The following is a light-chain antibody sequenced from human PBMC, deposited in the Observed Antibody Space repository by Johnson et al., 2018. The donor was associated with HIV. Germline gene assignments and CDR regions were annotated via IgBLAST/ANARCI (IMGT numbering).Light chain of an antibody. CDR3: GTWDSSLRVGF. CDR2: DNN. Sequence: QSMLTQPPSVSAAPGQKVTISCSGSSSNIGNNYVSWYQQLPGRAPKLLIYDNNKRPSGIPDRFSGSKSGTSATLGITGLPTGDEADYYCGTWDSSLRVGFFGTGTKVTVL. CDR1: SSNIGNNY. V-gene: IGLV1-51*01. J-gene: IGLJ1*01.